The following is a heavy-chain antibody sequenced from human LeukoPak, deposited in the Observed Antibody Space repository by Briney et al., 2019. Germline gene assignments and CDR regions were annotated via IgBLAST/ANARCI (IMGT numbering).Heavy chain of an antibody. Sequence: ASVKVSCKASGYRFTSQYVHWVRQAPGQGLEWMGIINPTGGSTRNAQKFQGRFSMTGDTSTSTVYMELSRLRSEDTAVYCCASFYNTNDALDIWGQGTMVTASS. CDR2: INPTGGST. V-gene: IGHV1-46*01. CDR1: GYRFTSQY. CDR3: ASFYNTNDALDI. J-gene: IGHJ3*02. D-gene: IGHD5-24*01.